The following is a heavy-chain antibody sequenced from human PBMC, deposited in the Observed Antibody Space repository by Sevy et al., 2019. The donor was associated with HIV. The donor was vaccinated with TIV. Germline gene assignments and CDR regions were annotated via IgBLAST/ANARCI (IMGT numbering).Heavy chain of an antibody. Sequence: ASVKVSCKASGYTFTGYYMHCVRQAPGQGLEWMGWINPNSGGTNYAQKFQGRVTMTRDTSISTAYRELSRLRSDDTAVYYCARDALLRGGYLDYWGQGTLVTVSS. CDR1: GYTFTGYY. J-gene: IGHJ4*02. V-gene: IGHV1-2*02. CDR3: ARDALLRGGYLDY. CDR2: INPNSGGT. D-gene: IGHD3-10*01.